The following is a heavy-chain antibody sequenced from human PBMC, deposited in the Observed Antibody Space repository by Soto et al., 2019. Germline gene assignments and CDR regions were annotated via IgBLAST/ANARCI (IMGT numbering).Heavy chain of an antibody. CDR2: IFWADDK. CDR1: GFSLTTSGVG. D-gene: IGHD3-3*01. J-gene: IGHJ4*02. Sequence: QITLNESGPTQVKPRQTLTLTCTFSGFSLTTSGVGVGWIRQSPGKAPEWLALIFWADDKRYSPSLKSRLTITKYTFKNQVVLTMADLDPADTATYYCAHRVLRTVFGLVTTTAIYFDFWGPGTPVAVSS. V-gene: IGHV2-5*02. CDR3: AHRVLRTVFGLVTTTAIYFDF.